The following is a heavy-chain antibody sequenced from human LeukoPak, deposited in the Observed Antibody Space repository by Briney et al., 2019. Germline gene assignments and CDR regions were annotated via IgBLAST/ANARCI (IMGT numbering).Heavy chain of an antibody. CDR3: ARLSSSWDLTGGEFDY. Sequence: PSETLSLTCTVSGGSISSYYWSWIRQPPGKGLEWIGYIYYSGSTNYNPSLKSRVTISVDTSKNQFSLKLSSVTAADTAVYYCARLSSSWDLTGGEFDYWDQGSLVTVSS. D-gene: IGHD6-13*01. CDR1: GGSISSYY. V-gene: IGHV4-59*01. J-gene: IGHJ4*02. CDR2: IYYSGST.